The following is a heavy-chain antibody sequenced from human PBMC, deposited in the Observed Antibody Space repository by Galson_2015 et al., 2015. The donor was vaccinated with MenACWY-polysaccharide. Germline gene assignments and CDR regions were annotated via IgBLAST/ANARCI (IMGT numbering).Heavy chain of an antibody. Sequence: SLRLSCAASGFTFSTYWMNWVRQAPGKGLEWVANIKEDGSEKYYADSVKGRFTISRDNAKNSLYLQMNSLRAEDTAVYYCAGGAGTNRRLDYWGQGTLVTVSS. J-gene: IGHJ4*02. CDR3: AGGAGTNRRLDY. D-gene: IGHD1-14*01. CDR2: IKEDGSEK. V-gene: IGHV3-7*01. CDR1: GFTFSTYW.